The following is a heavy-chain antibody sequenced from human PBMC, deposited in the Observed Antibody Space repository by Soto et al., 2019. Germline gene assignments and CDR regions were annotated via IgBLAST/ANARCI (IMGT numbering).Heavy chain of an antibody. D-gene: IGHD2-15*01. CDR3: ARDRYCSGGSCSYFDY. J-gene: IGHJ4*02. CDR1: GGSISSYY. Sequence: SETLSLTCTVSGGSISSYYWSWIRQPAGKGLEWIGRIYTSGSTNYNPSLKSRVTMSADTSKNQFSLKLSSVTAADTAVYYCARDRYCSGGSCSYFDYWGQGTLVTVSS. CDR2: IYTSGST. V-gene: IGHV4-4*07.